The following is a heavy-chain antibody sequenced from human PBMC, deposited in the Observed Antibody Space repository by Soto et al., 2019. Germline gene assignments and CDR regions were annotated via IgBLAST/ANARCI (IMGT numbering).Heavy chain of an antibody. CDR3: ARDRIYSSSWYDY. J-gene: IGHJ4*02. V-gene: IGHV3-30-3*01. D-gene: IGHD6-13*01. CDR2: ISYDGSNK. Sequence: QVQLVESGGGVVQPGRSLRLSCAASGFTFSSYAMHWVRQAPGKGLEWVAVISYDGSNKYYADSVKGRFTISRDNSKNTQYLQMNSLRAEDTAVYYCARDRIYSSSWYDYWGQGTLVTVSS. CDR1: GFTFSSYA.